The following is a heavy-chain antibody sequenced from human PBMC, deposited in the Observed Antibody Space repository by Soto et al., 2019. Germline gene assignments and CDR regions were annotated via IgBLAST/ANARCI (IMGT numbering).Heavy chain of an antibody. J-gene: IGHJ4*02. V-gene: IGHV1-3*01. CDR1: GYTFTSYA. CDR3: ARSQSLDFDY. CDR2: INAGNGNT. Sequence: ASVKVSCKASGYTFTSYAMHWVRQAPGQRLEWMGWINAGNGNTKYSQKFQGRVTITADESTSTAYMELSSLRSEDTAVYYCARSQSLDFDYWGQGTLVTVSS.